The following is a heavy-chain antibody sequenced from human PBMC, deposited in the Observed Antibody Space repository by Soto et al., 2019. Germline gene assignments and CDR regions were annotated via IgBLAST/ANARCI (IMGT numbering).Heavy chain of an antibody. Sequence: ASVKVSCKASGFTFTSSAVQLVRQARGQRLEWIGWIVVGSGNTNYAQKFQQRVTITRDMSTSTDYMELSSLRSEDTAVYYCAADSYAVLMATDYFYGMDVWGQGTTVTVSS. V-gene: IGHV1-58*01. J-gene: IGHJ6*02. CDR2: IVVGSGNT. CDR3: AADSYAVLMATDYFYGMDV. D-gene: IGHD2-8*01. CDR1: GFTFTSSA.